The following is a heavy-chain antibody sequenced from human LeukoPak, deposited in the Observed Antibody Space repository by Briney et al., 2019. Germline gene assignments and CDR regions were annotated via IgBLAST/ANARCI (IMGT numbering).Heavy chain of an antibody. D-gene: IGHD4-23*01. CDR1: GFTFSSYE. J-gene: IGHJ6*02. Sequence: GGSLRLSCAASGFTFSSYEMNWVRQAPGKRLEWVSYISSSGSTIYYADSVKGRFTISRDNAKNSLYLQMNSLRAEDTAVYYCARVHRSQYPVGVVTPMGYYYYGMDVWGQGTTVTVSS. CDR3: ARVHRSQYPVGVVTPMGYYYYGMDV. V-gene: IGHV3-48*03. CDR2: ISSSGSTI.